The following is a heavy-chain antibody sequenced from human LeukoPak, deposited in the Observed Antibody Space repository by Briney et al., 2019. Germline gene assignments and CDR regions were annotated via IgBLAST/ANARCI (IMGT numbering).Heavy chain of an antibody. J-gene: IGHJ4*02. CDR2: IYHSGST. D-gene: IGHD2-21*02. Sequence: SETLSLTCTVSGYSISSGYYWGWIRPPPGKGLEWIGSIYHSGSTKYNPSLKSRVTISVDTSKNQFSLKLSFVTAADTAVYYCARHILPGSPEVTASVYFDYWGQGTLVTVSS. CDR3: ARHILPGSPEVTASVYFDY. CDR1: GYSISSGYY. V-gene: IGHV4-38-2*02.